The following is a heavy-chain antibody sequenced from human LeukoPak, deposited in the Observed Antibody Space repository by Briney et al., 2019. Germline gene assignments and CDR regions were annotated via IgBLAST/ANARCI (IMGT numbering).Heavy chain of an antibody. CDR3: AKDQLGAPYDYLYYFDY. CDR1: GFSFRSYG. J-gene: IGHJ4*02. D-gene: IGHD5-12*01. Sequence: PGGSLRLSCAASGFSFRSYGMHWVRQAPGKGLEWVAVISYDGSNKYYADSVKGRFTISRDNSKNTLYLQMNSLRAEDTAVYYCAKDQLGAPYDYLYYFDYWGQGTLVTVSS. V-gene: IGHV3-30*18. CDR2: ISYDGSNK.